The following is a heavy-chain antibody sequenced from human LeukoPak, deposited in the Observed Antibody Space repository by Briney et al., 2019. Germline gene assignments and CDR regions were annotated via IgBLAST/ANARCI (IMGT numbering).Heavy chain of an antibody. D-gene: IGHD6-19*01. CDR1: GFTFSSYA. CDR2: ISYDGSNK. V-gene: IGHV3-30-3*01. CDR3: AREAAVAKVLYGDY. J-gene: IGHJ4*02. Sequence: GRSLRLSCAASGFTFSSYAMHWVRQAPGKGLEWVAGISYDGSNKYYADSVKGRFTISRDNSKNTLYLQMNSLRAEDTAVYYCAREAAVAKVLYGDYWGQGTLVTVSS.